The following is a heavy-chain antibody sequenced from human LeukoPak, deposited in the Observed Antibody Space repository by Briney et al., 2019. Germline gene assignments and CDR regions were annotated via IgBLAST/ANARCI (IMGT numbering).Heavy chain of an antibody. D-gene: IGHD2-15*01. CDR3: AKDQAYCTGGNCYYYFYYLDV. Sequence: PGGSLRLSCAASGFTFSSYWMHWVRQAPGKGLEWVAVISYDGTNKYYADSVKGRFTISRDNSKNTLYLQMNSVRAEDTAVYYCAKDQAYCTGGNCYYYFYYLDVWGRGTTVTVSS. J-gene: IGHJ6*03. CDR2: ISYDGTNK. CDR1: GFTFSSYW. V-gene: IGHV3-30*18.